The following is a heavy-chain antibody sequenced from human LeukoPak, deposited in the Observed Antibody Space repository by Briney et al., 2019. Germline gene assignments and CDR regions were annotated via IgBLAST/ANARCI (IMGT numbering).Heavy chain of an antibody. Sequence: GASVKVSCKDSVYTFTGYYMYWVGEAPGQGLEWMGWINPNSGGTNYAQKFQGRVTMTRDTSISTAYMELSRLRSDDTAVYYCARAMYSSSWYWYWGQGTLVTVSS. J-gene: IGHJ4*02. D-gene: IGHD6-13*01. CDR3: ARAMYSSSWYWY. CDR2: INPNSGGT. CDR1: VYTFTGYY. V-gene: IGHV1-2*02.